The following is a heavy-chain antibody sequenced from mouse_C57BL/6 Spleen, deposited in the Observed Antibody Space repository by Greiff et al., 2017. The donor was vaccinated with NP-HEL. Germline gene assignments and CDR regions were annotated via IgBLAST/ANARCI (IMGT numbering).Heavy chain of an antibody. V-gene: IGHV2-2*01. J-gene: IGHJ4*01. CDR3: ASPVVARAMDY. Sequence: QVQLKESGPGLVQPSQSLSITCTASGFSLTSYGVHWVRQSPGKGLEWLGVIGRCGSTDYNAAIISRLSISKDNSKSQVFFKMNSLQADDTAIYYCASPVVARAMDYWGQGTSVTVSS. D-gene: IGHD1-1*01. CDR1: GFSLTSYG. CDR2: IGRCGST.